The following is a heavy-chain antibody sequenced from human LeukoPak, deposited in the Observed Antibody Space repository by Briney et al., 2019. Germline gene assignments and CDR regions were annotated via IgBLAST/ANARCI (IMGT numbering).Heavy chain of an antibody. D-gene: IGHD3-22*01. J-gene: IGHJ6*03. V-gene: IGHV4-4*09. CDR1: GGSISSYY. CDR3: ARTTYYYDSSGLAPTPDYCYYMDV. CDR2: IYTSGST. Sequence: SETLSLTCTVSGGSISSYYWSWIRQPPGKGLEWIGYIYTSGSTNYNPSLKSRVTISVDTSKNQFSLKLSSVTAADTAVYYCARTTYYYDSSGLAPTPDYCYYMDVWGKGTTVTVSS.